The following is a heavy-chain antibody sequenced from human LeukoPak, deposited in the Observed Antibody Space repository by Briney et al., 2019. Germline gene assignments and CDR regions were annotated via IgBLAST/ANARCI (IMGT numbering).Heavy chain of an antibody. CDR3: AREMTHDYYDSSGYPGWFDP. V-gene: IGHV1-8*01. J-gene: IGHJ5*02. Sequence: ASVKVSCKASGYTFTSYDINWVRQATGQGLEWMGWMNPNSGNTGYAQKFQGRVTMTRNTSISTAYMELSSLRSEDTAVYYCAREMTHDYYDSSGYPGWFDPWGQGTLVTVSS. CDR1: GYTFTSYD. D-gene: IGHD3-22*01. CDR2: MNPNSGNT.